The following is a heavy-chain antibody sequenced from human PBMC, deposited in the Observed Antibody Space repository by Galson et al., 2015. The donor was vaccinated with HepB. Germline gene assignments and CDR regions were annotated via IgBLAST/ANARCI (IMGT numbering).Heavy chain of an antibody. J-gene: IGHJ6*02. V-gene: IGHV1-3*01. Sequence: SVKVSCKASGYSFTTYGMHWVRQAPGQRLQWMGWINAGNGKTKHSRQFEGRVTITRDTSASTAYMELSSLRSEDTAVYYCARGSIAPRYYYYGMDVWGQGTTVTVSS. D-gene: IGHD6-6*01. CDR2: INAGNGKT. CDR1: GYSFTTYG. CDR3: ARGSIAPRYYYYGMDV.